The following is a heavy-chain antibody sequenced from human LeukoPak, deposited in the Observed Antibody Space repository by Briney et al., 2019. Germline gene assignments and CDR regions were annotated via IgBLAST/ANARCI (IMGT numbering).Heavy chain of an antibody. CDR1: GAPMNNGKYC. V-gene: IGHV4-61*09. J-gene: IGHJ4*02. CDR3: ATYSSGWYLAY. Sequence: NLSLTCTVSGAPMNNGKYCWSWIRQPPGKGPGWIGHIHTSGSTNYNPSLKSRVTISVDTSKNQFSLKLSSVTAADTAVYYCATYSSGWYLAYWGQGTLVTVSS. D-gene: IGHD6-19*01. CDR2: IHTSGST.